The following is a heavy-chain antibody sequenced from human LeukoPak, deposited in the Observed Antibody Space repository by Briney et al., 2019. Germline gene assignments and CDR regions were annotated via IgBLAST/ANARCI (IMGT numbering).Heavy chain of an antibody. CDR1: GFTFSSYE. CDR3: ARDTRSGYDYTLDDY. D-gene: IGHD5-12*01. J-gene: IGHJ4*02. Sequence: GGSLRLSCAASGFTFSSYEMNWVRQAPGKGLELVSYISSSSSTIYYADSVKGRFTISRDNAKNSLYLQMNSLRAEDAAVYYCARDTRSGYDYTLDDYWGQGTLVTVSS. V-gene: IGHV3-48*03. CDR2: ISSSSSTI.